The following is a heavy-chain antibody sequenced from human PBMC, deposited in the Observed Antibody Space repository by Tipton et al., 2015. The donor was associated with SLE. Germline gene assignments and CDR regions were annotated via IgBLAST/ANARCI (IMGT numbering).Heavy chain of an antibody. CDR1: GFTFSNAW. Sequence: SLRLSCAASGFTFSNAWMSWVRQAPGKGLEWVGRIKIKTDGGTTDHAAPAKGRFTISRDDSKNTLYLQMNSLKTEDTSLYYCATESYCGGGSCYYFDYWGQGTLVTVSS. CDR2: IKIKTDGGTT. J-gene: IGHJ4*02. CDR3: ATESYCGGGSCYYFDY. V-gene: IGHV3-15*01. D-gene: IGHD2-21*01.